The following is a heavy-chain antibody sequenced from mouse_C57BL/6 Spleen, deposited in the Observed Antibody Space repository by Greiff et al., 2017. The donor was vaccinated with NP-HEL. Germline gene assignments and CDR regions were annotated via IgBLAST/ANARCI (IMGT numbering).Heavy chain of an antibody. CDR3: ASVGNYYFDY. D-gene: IGHD2-1*01. CDR2: ISSGSSTI. J-gene: IGHJ2*01. Sequence: EVKLMESGGGLVKPGGSLKLSCAASGFTFSDYGMHWVRQAPEKGLEWVAYISSGSSTIYYADTVKGRFTISRDNAKNTLFLQMTSLRSEDTAMYYCASVGNYYFDYWGQGTTLTVSS. CDR1: GFTFSDYG. V-gene: IGHV5-17*01.